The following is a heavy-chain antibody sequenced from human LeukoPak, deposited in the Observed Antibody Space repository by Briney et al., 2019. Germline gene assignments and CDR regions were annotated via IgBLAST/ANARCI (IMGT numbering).Heavy chain of an antibody. Sequence: ASVKVSCKVSGYTLTELSMHWVRQAPGKGLELMGGFDPEDGETSYAQKFQGRVTMTEDTSTDTAYMELSSLRSEDTAVYYCATDSVAAAGRQYYYYMDVWGKGTTVTVSS. J-gene: IGHJ6*03. CDR1: GYTLTELS. V-gene: IGHV1-24*01. D-gene: IGHD6-13*01. CDR3: ATDSVAAAGRQYYYYMDV. CDR2: FDPEDGET.